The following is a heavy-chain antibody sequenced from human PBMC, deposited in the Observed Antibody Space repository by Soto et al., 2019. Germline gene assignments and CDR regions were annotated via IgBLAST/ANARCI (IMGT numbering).Heavy chain of an antibody. CDR3: ARVWGAAGDYYYYYGMDV. CDR2: INHSGST. V-gene: IGHV4-34*01. Sequence: SETLSLTCAVYGGSFSGYYWSWIRQPPGKGLEWIGDINHSGSTNYNPSLKSRVTISVDTSKNQFSLKLSSVTAADTAVYYCARVWGAAGDYYYYYGMDVWGQGTTVTVSS. J-gene: IGHJ6*02. CDR1: GGSFSGYY. D-gene: IGHD3-16*01.